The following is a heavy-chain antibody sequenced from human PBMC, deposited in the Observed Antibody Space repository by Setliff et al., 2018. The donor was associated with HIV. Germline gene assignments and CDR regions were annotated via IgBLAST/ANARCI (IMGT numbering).Heavy chain of an antibody. J-gene: IGHJ4*02. V-gene: IGHV4-39*01. CDR1: GGSITRTPYY. D-gene: IGHD2-15*01. CDR3: ARQAWHSGRNGYFVDY. Sequence: SETLSLTCTVSGGSITRTPYYWGWIRQPPGKGLEWIGSIHHSGTAYDNPSLKSRVTISVDPSKNQILLRLSYVTAADTAVYYWARQAWHSGRNGYFVDYWGQGTLVTVS. CDR2: IHHSGTA.